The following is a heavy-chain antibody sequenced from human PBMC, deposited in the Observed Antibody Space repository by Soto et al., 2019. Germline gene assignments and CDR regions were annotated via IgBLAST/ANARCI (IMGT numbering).Heavy chain of an antibody. V-gene: IGHV1-69*13. CDR3: ARVRRASTHSEIDY. CDR1: GGTFSSYA. J-gene: IGHJ4*02. CDR2: IIPIFGTA. Sequence: SVKVSCTASGGTFSSYAISWVRQAPGQGLEWMGGIIPIFGTANYAQKFQGRVTITADESTSTAYMELSSLRSEDTAVYYCARVRRASTHSEIDYWGQGTLVTVSS. D-gene: IGHD4-17*01.